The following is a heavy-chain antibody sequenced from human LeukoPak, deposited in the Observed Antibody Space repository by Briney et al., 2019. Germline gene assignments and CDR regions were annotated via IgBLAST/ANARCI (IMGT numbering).Heavy chain of an antibody. Sequence: SETLSLTCTISSGSISSSSYYWGWIRQPPGKGLEWISDIYYSGSTYYNPSPKSRVSISIDTSNNHFSLRLSSVTAADTALYYCARRRYYDGTGYLDWGQGTLVTVSS. D-gene: IGHD3-22*01. CDR2: IYYSGST. CDR3: ARRRYYDGTGYLD. V-gene: IGHV4-39*02. J-gene: IGHJ1*01. CDR1: SGSISSSSYY.